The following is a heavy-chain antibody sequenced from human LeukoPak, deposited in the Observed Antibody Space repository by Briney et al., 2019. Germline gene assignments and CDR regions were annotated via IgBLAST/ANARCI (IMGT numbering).Heavy chain of an antibody. D-gene: IGHD4-23*01. J-gene: IGHJ4*02. CDR2: IIPILGIA. Sequence: ASVKVSCKASGGTFSSYAISWVRQAPGQGREWMGRIIPILGIANYAQKFQGRVTITADKSTSTAYMELSSLRSEDTAVYYCARDSGLRWQNWGQGTLVTVSS. V-gene: IGHV1-69*04. CDR1: GGTFSSYA. CDR3: ARDSGLRWQN.